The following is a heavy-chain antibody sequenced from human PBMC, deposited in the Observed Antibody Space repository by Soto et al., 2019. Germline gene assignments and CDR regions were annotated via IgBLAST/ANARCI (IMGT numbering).Heavy chain of an antibody. D-gene: IGHD6-13*01. J-gene: IGHJ6*02. CDR3: ARDRIAAAPYYYYYYGMDV. CDR2: ISAYNGNT. V-gene: IGHV1-18*01. Sequence: QVQLVQSGAEVKKPGASVKVSCKASGYTFTSYGISWVRQAPGQGLEWMGWISAYNGNTNYAQKLQGRVTMTTDTSTSPAYMELRSLRSDDTAVYYCARDRIAAAPYYYYYYGMDVWGQGTTVTVSS. CDR1: GYTFTSYG.